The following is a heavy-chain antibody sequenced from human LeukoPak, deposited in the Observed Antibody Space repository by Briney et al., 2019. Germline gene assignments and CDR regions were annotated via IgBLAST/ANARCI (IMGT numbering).Heavy chain of an antibody. CDR3: ASGVVLLWFGELNAFDI. Sequence: GGSLRLSCAASGFTFSSYAMHWVRQAPGKGLEWVAVISYDGSNKYYADSVKGRFTISRDNSKNTLYLQMNSLRAEDTAVYYCASGVVLLWFGELNAFDIWGQGTMVTVSS. CDR2: ISYDGSNK. V-gene: IGHV3-30*14. J-gene: IGHJ3*02. D-gene: IGHD3-10*01. CDR1: GFTFSSYA.